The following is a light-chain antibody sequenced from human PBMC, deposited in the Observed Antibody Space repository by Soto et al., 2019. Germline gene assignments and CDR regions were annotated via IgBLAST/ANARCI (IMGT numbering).Light chain of an antibody. CDR1: SSDVGGYNY. J-gene: IGLJ1*01. CDR3: SSYTSSTTPYV. Sequence: QSVLTQPASVSGSPGQSITISCTGTSSDVGGYNYVSWYQQHPGKAPKLMIYEVSNRASGVSNRFSGSKSGNTASLTISGLQAEDEADYYCSSYTSSTTPYVFGTGTKGTVL. CDR2: EVS. V-gene: IGLV2-14*01.